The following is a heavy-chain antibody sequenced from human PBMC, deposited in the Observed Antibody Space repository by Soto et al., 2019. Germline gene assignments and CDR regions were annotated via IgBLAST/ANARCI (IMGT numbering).Heavy chain of an antibody. CDR2: ISYDGSNK. V-gene: IGHV3-30*18. J-gene: IGHJ4*02. Sequence: GGSLRLSCAASGFTFSSYGMHWVRQAPGKGLEWVAVISYDGSNKYYADSVKGRFTISRDNSKNTLYLQMNSLRAEDTAVYYCAKLGYYDSSGTNSTLDYWGQGTLVTVSS. D-gene: IGHD3-22*01. CDR3: AKLGYYDSSGTNSTLDY. CDR1: GFTFSSYG.